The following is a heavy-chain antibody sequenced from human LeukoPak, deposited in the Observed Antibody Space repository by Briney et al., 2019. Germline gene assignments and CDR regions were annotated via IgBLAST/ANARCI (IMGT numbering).Heavy chain of an antibody. D-gene: IGHD3-10*01. Sequence: GGSLRLSCAASGFTFSSYDMHWVRQATGKGLEWVSAIGTAGDTYYPGSVKGRVTISRENAKNSLYLQMNSLRAGDTAVYYCARGIYGSGDNWFDPWGQGTLVTVSS. V-gene: IGHV3-13*01. CDR3: ARGIYGSGDNWFDP. J-gene: IGHJ5*02. CDR2: IGTAGDT. CDR1: GFTFSSYD.